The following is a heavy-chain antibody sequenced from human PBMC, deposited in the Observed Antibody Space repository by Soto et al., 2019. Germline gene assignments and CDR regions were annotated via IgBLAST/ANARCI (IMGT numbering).Heavy chain of an antibody. CDR1: GLNVSSNY. CDR2: IYSGGST. D-gene: IGHD3-22*01. V-gene: IGHV3-66*01. J-gene: IGHJ3*02. CDR3: ARANYYDSSGYQSADAFDI. Sequence: GGSKRLSYAAAGLNVSSNYRSWIRQKQGKGLEWVSVIYSGGSTYYADSVKGRFTISRDNSKNTLYLQMNSLRAEDTAVYYCARANYYDSSGYQSADAFDIWGQGTMVTVSS.